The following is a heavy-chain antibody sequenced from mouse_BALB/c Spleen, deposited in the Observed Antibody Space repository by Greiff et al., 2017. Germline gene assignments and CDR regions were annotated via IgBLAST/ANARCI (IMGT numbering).Heavy chain of an antibody. CDR2: ISNGGGST. CDR3: ARHYRYDYFDD. V-gene: IGHV5-12-2*01. D-gene: IGHD2-14*01. CDR1: GFTFSSYT. J-gene: IGHJ2*01. Sequence: EVKLVESGGGLVQPGGSLKLSCAASGFTFSSYTMSWVRQTPEKRLEWVAYISNGGGSTYYPDTVKGRFTISRDNAKNTLYLQMSSLKSEDTAMYYCARHYRYDYFDDWGQGTTRTGSA.